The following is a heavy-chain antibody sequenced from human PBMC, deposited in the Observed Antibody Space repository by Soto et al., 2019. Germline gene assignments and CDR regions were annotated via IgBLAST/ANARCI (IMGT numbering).Heavy chain of an antibody. CDR2: ISAYNGNT. V-gene: IGHV1-18*04. CDR3: ARYGGYCSGGSCYSSDYGMDV. D-gene: IGHD2-15*01. Sequence: GASVKVSCKASGYTFTSYGISWVRQAPGQGLEWMGWISAYNGNTNYAQKLQGRVTMTTDTSTSTAYMELRSLRSDDTAVYYCARYGGYCSGGSCYSSDYGMDVWGQGTMVTVS. J-gene: IGHJ6*02. CDR1: GYTFTSYG.